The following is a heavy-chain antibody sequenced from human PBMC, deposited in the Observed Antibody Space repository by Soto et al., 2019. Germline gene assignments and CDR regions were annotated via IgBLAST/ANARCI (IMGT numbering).Heavy chain of an antibody. CDR3: AKDLTRGSGSYYAGSKVDY. J-gene: IGHJ4*02. CDR1: GFTFSSYA. CDR2: ISGSGGST. V-gene: IGHV3-23*01. Sequence: GGSLRLSCAASGFTFSSYAMSWVRQAPGKGLEWVSAISGSGGSTYYADSVKGRFTISRDNSKNTLYLQMNSLRAEDTAVYYCAKDLTRGSGSYYAGSKVDYWGQGTLVTVSS. D-gene: IGHD3-10*01.